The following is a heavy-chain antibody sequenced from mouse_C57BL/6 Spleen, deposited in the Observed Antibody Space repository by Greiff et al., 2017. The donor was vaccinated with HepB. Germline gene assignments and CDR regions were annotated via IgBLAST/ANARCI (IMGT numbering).Heavy chain of an antibody. Sequence: EVQGVESGGGLVQPKGSLKLSCAASGFSFNTYAMNWVRQAPGKGLEWVARIRSKSNNYATYYADSVKDRFTISRDDSESMLYLQMNNLKTEDTAMYYCVRDGGSSPFAYWGQGTLVTVSA. J-gene: IGHJ3*01. CDR2: IRSKSNNYAT. CDR3: VRDGGSSPFAY. CDR1: GFSFNTYA. D-gene: IGHD1-1*01. V-gene: IGHV10-1*01.